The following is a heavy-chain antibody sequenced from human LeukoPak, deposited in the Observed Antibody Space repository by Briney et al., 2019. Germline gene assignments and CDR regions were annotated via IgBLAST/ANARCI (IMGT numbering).Heavy chain of an antibody. D-gene: IGHD3-3*01. CDR2: ISSSSSYI. V-gene: IGHV3-21*01. CDR3: ARQEKPLLEWLPYYYYYMDV. Sequence: GGSLRLSCAASGFTSSSYSMNWVRQAPGKGLEWVSSISSSSSYIYYADSVKGRFTISRDNAKNSLYLQMNSLRAEDTAVYYCARQEKPLLEWLPYYYYYMDVWGKGTTVTVSS. CDR1: GFTSSSYS. J-gene: IGHJ6*03.